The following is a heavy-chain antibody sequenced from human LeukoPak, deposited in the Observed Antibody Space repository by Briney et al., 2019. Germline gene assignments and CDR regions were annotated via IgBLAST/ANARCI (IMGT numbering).Heavy chain of an antibody. CDR1: GGSFSGYY. J-gene: IGHJ4*02. V-gene: IGHV4-59*08. D-gene: IGHD1-26*01. CDR2: IYYSGST. CDR3: ARVGGTKGFDY. Sequence: SETLSLTCAVYGGSFSGYYWSWIRQPPGKGLEWIGYIYYSGSTNYNPSLKSRVTISVDTSKNQFSLKLSSVTAADTAVYYCARVGGTKGFDYWGQGTLVTVSS.